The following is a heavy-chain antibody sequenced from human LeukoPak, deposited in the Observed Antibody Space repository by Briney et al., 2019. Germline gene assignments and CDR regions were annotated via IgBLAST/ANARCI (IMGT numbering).Heavy chain of an antibody. Sequence: GGSLRFSCAASGFTFSNYNMNWVRQAPGRGLEWVSYISSSSSTIYYADSVKGRFTISRDNAKNSLYLQMNSLRADDTAVYYCARDHYYGSGSSYKDYWGQGSLVTVSS. D-gene: IGHD3-10*01. CDR1: GFTFSNYN. CDR2: ISSSSSTI. CDR3: ARDHYYGSGSSYKDY. V-gene: IGHV3-48*01. J-gene: IGHJ4*02.